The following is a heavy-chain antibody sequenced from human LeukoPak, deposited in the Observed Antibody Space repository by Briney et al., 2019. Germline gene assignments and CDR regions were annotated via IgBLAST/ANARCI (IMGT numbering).Heavy chain of an antibody. J-gene: IGHJ4*02. CDR3: AKVGGYGDYEYFDY. D-gene: IGHD4-17*01. CDR2: ISGSGGST. Sequence: SRARRAPGKEKEKVPAISGSGGSTYSADSVKGRFTISRDNSKNTLYLQMNSLRAEDTAVYYCAKVGGYGDYEYFDYWGQGTLVTVSS. V-gene: IGHV3-23*01.